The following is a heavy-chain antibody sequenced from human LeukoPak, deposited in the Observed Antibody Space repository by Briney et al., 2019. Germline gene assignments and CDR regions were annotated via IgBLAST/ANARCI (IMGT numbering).Heavy chain of an antibody. J-gene: IGHJ5*02. Sequence: GSLRLSCAASGFSFSDYYMSWIRQPPGKGLEWIGSIYYSGSTYYNPSLKSRVTISVDTSKNQFSLKLSSVTAADTAVYYCARSPRYNWNDLLNWFDPWGQGTLVTVSS. CDR1: GFSFSDYY. D-gene: IGHD1-1*01. CDR2: IYYSGST. CDR3: ARSPRYNWNDLLNWFDP. V-gene: IGHV4-38-2*01.